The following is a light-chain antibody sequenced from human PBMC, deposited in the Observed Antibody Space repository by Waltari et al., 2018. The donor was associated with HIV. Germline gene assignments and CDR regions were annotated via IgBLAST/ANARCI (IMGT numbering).Light chain of an antibody. CDR1: SGSVSGRSS. Sequence: QTVVTQESSLSVSPGGTVTLTCGLRSGSVSGRSSPRWYQQTPGQAPRTLIYNTNTRSSGVPDRFSGSILGNKAALTISGAQADDECDYHCVLYVGSGIWVFGGGTKLTVL. J-gene: IGLJ3*02. V-gene: IGLV8-61*01. CDR3: VLYVGSGIWV. CDR2: NTN.